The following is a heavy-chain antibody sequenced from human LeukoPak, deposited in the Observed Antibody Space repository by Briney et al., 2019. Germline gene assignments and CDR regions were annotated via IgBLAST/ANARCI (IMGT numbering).Heavy chain of an antibody. J-gene: IGHJ5*02. CDR1: GFTFSDYY. CDR3: ARAYYYDSSGRGWFDP. D-gene: IGHD3-22*01. V-gene: IGHV3-11*01. Sequence: GGSLRLSCAASGFTFSDYYMSWIRQAPGKGLEWVSYISSSGSTIYYADSVKGRFTISRDNAKNSLYLQMNSLRAEDTAVYYCARAYYYDSSGRGWFDPWGQGTLVTVSS. CDR2: ISSSGSTI.